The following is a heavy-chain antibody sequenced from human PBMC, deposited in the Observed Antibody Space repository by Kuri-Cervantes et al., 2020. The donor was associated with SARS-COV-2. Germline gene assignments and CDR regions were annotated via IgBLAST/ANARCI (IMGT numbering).Heavy chain of an antibody. Sequence: GGSLRLSCEASGFILGSYGMTWVRQAPGKGLQWVSSISAGGGRTDYADSVKGRFTISRDNSKKMVFLRMDKLRDEDAALYYCARVVAAAGRLWFDPWGQGTPVTVSS. D-gene: IGHD2-15*01. CDR3: ARVVAAAGRLWFDP. J-gene: IGHJ5*02. CDR2: ISAGGGRT. CDR1: GFILGSYG. V-gene: IGHV3-23*01.